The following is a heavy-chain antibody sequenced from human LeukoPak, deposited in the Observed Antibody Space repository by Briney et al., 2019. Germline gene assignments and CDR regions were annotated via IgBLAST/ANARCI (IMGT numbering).Heavy chain of an antibody. D-gene: IGHD1-26*01. V-gene: IGHV3-21*01. Sequence: GGSLGPFWSASWFTFRNHSMDLGRQAPGKGLEWVSSTTSSGSYIYYADSVKGRFTISRDNARNSLYLQMNSLRAEDTAIYYTVRAGALESSASVYCGQGTLVTVSS. CDR2: TTSSGSYI. CDR3: VRAGALESSASVY. CDR1: WFTFRNHS. J-gene: IGHJ4*02.